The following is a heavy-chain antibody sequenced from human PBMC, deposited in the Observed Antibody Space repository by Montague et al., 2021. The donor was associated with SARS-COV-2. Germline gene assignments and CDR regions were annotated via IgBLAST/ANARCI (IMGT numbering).Heavy chain of an antibody. CDR1: GFTFINSP. J-gene: IGHJ4*02. CDR2: IYGGETNT. D-gene: IGHD3-22*01. Sequence: SLRLSCAASGFTFINSPMSWVRQAPGKGLEWVSIIYGGETNTFFADSVKGRFSMSRDNTGNTVSLQMNNLRADDTAIYYCAKVLYYDNSGGAFDSWGQGALATVSS. V-gene: IGHV3-23*03. CDR3: AKVLYYDNSGGAFDS.